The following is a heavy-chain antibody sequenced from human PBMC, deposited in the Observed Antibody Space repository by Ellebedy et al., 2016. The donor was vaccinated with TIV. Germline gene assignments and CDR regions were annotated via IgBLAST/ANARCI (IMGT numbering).Heavy chain of an antibody. D-gene: IGHD6-13*01. CDR1: GYTFTNYF. V-gene: IGHV1-46*01. CDR2: TNPSGGTT. CDR3: ARDRRGSWPPKFGAY. J-gene: IGHJ4*02. Sequence: AASVKVSCKASGYTFTNYFIHWVRQAPGQGLEWMGLTNPSGGTTSYAQRFQGRVTMTSDTSTRTVYMDLNSLRSEDTAVYYCARDRRGSWPPKFGAYWGQGTLVTVSS.